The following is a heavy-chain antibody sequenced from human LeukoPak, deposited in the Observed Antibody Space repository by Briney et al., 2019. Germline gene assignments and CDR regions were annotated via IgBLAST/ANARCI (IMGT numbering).Heavy chain of an antibody. Sequence: PSETLSLTCAVFGGSFSGYYWTWVRQAPGKGLEWNGEINESGTTNYNASLNNRVTISVDTSKNQFSLKLTSLTAADTAVFYCARALMTLVRGVPRTTWFHPWGQGTLVTVSS. D-gene: IGHD3-10*01. CDR3: ARALMTLVRGVPRTTWFHP. CDR1: GGSFSGYY. J-gene: IGHJ5*02. CDR2: INESGTT. V-gene: IGHV4-34*01.